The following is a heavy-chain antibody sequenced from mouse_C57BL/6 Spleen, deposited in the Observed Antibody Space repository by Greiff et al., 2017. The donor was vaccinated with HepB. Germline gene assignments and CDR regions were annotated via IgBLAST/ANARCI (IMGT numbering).Heavy chain of an antibody. CDR1: GFSLTSYG. CDR2: IWSGGST. J-gene: IGHJ1*03. V-gene: IGHV2-4*01. D-gene: IGHD2-5*01. Sequence: VKLQESGPGLVQPSQSLSITCTVSGFSLTSYGVHWVRQPPGKGLEWLGVIWSGGSTDYNAAFISRLSISKDNSKSQVFFKMNSLQADDTAIYYCAKVYSNYGGYFDVWGTGTTVTVSS. CDR3: AKVYSNYGGYFDV.